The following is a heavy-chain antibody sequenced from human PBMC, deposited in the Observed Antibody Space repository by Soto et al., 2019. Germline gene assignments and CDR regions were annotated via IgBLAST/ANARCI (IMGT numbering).Heavy chain of an antibody. CDR2: INYIGST. Sequence: PSETLSLTCTVSGGSIRSYYWSWIRQSPGKGLEWIGYINYIGSTKYNPSLKSRVNISVDTSKNQFFLKLSSVTAAGTALYYCARAVPAAIFSYYGMDVWGQGTTVTVSS. D-gene: IGHD2-2*02. CDR3: ARAVPAAIFSYYGMDV. CDR1: GGSIRSYY. J-gene: IGHJ6*02. V-gene: IGHV4-59*01.